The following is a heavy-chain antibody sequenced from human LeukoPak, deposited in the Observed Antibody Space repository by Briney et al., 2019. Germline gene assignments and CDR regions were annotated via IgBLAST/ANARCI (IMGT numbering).Heavy chain of an antibody. Sequence: RRLIRKGLEWIGRIYTSGSTNYNPSLKSRVTMSVDTSKNQFSLKLSSVTAADTAVYYCARDSFSYSSGIDFDYWGQGTLVTVSS. J-gene: IGHJ4*02. CDR3: ARDSFSYSSGIDFDY. CDR2: IYTSGST. D-gene: IGHD6-19*01. V-gene: IGHV4-4*07.